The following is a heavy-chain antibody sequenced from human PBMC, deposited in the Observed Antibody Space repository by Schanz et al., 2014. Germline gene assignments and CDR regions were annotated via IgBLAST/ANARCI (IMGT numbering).Heavy chain of an antibody. D-gene: IGHD2-21*02. Sequence: EVQLVESGGGLVQPGGSLRLSCAASGFNFNNFAMTWVRQAPGKGLEWVSSISSRSSHIYYADSVKGRFTVSRDNAKNSVYLPMNGLRVEDTAVYYCGRESTSCGGNSYVFDHWGQGTLVTVSS. CDR1: GFNFNNFA. J-gene: IGHJ4*02. CDR3: GRESTSCGGNSYVFDH. V-gene: IGHV3-21*01. CDR2: ISSRSSHI.